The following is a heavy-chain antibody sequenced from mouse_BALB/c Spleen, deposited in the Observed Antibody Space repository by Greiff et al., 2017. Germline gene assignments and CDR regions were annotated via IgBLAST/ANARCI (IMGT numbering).Heavy chain of an antibody. V-gene: IGHV1S22*01. Sequence: LQQPGSELVRPGASVKLSCKASGYTFTSYWMHWVKQRHGQGLEWIGNIYPGSGSTNYDEKFKSKGTLTVDTSSSTAYMHLSSLTSEDSAVDYCTRSANRLNYFDYWGQGTTLTVSS. CDR3: TRSANRLNYFDY. CDR2: IYPGSGST. J-gene: IGHJ2*01. CDR1: GYTFTSYW.